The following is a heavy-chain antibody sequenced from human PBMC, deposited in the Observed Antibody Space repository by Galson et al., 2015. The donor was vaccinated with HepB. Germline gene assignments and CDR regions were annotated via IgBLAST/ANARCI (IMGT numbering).Heavy chain of an antibody. J-gene: IGHJ4*02. Sequence: SLRLSCAASGFTFRSYWMSWVRQAPGKGLEWVANIMQDGSEKYYVDSVKGRFTISRDNARNSLYLQINSLRAEDTAIYYCTRGQTTSEYWGQGTLVTVSS. V-gene: IGHV3-7*01. CDR1: GFTFRSYW. D-gene: IGHD4-11*01. CDR3: TRGQTTSEY. CDR2: IMQDGSEK.